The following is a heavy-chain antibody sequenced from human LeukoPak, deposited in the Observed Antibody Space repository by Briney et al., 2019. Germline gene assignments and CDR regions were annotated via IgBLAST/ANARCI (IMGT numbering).Heavy chain of an antibody. J-gene: IGHJ4*02. CDR1: GYTFTSYG. CDR3: AREVPYDTGVYYQPFDY. V-gene: IGHV1-18*01. Sequence: ASVKVSCKASGYTFTSYGISWVRQAPGQGLEWMGWISAYNGNTNYAQKLQGRVTMTTDTSTSTAYMELRSLRSDDTAVYYCAREVPYDTGVYYQPFDYWGQGTLVTVSS. D-gene: IGHD3-22*01. CDR2: ISAYNGNT.